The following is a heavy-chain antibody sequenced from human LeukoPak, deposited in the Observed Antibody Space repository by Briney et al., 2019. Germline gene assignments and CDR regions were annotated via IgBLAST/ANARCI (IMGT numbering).Heavy chain of an antibody. V-gene: IGHV4-59*01. CDR3: ARCQWLVNWFDP. CDR1: GGSISSYY. CDR2: IYYSGST. Sequence: PSETLSLTCTVSGGSISSYYWSWIRQPPGKGLEWIGYIYYSGSTNYNPSLKSRVTISVDTSKNQFSLKLSSVTAADTAVYYCARCQWLVNWFDPWGQGTLVTVSS. D-gene: IGHD6-19*01. J-gene: IGHJ5*02.